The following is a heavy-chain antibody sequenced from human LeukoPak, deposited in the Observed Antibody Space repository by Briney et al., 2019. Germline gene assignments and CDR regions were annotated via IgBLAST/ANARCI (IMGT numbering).Heavy chain of an antibody. V-gene: IGHV4-59*01. CDR2: IYYSGST. D-gene: IGHD1-1*01. CDR1: GGSISSYF. J-gene: IGHJ4*02. CDR3: ARVSDNTADY. Sequence: PPETLSLTCTVSGGSISSYFWSWSRQPPGKGLEWIGYIYYSGSTNYTPSLKSRVTISVDTSKNQFSLRLSSVTAADPAVYYCARVSDNTADYWGQGTLVTVSS.